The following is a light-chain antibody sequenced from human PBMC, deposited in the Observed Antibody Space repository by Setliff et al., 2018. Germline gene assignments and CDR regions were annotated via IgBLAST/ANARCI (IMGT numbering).Light chain of an antibody. V-gene: IGLV2-14*03. Sequence: QSALTQPASVSGSPGQTITISCTGTSSDVGNYIYVPWYQQHPGRAPKLMIYDVSTRPSGISYRFSGSKSGNTASLTISGLQAEDEADYYCSSFRGGTSPFVFGTGTKVTVL. CDR3: SSFRGGTSPFV. CDR2: DVS. J-gene: IGLJ1*01. CDR1: SSDVGNYIY.